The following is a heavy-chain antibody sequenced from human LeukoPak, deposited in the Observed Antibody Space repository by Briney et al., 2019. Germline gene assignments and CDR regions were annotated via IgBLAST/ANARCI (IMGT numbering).Heavy chain of an antibody. CDR2: IYTSGST. Sequence: SETLSLTCTVSGGSMSSYYWSWIRQPAGKGLEWIGRIYTSGSTNYNPSLHSRVTMSLDTSKNQFSLKLSSVTAADTAVYFCARSLVGAKFWFDPWGQGTLVTVSS. D-gene: IGHD1-26*01. V-gene: IGHV4-4*07. CDR3: ARSLVGAKFWFDP. CDR1: GGSMSSYY. J-gene: IGHJ5*02.